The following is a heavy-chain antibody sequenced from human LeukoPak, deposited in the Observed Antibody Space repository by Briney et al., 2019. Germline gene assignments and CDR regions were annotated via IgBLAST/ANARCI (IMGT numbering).Heavy chain of an antibody. J-gene: IGHJ6*03. D-gene: IGHD3-22*01. V-gene: IGHV4-59*01. CDR2: IYYSGST. CDR1: GGSISSYY. CDR3: ARGGGYPYYYDSSGYYTYYYYYYYMDV. Sequence: MASETLSLTCTVSGGSISSYYWGWIRQPPGKGLEWIGYIYYSGSTNYNPSLKSRVTISVDTSKNQFSLKLSSVTAADTAVYYCARGGGYPYYYDSSGYYTYYYYYYYMDVWGKGTTVTISS.